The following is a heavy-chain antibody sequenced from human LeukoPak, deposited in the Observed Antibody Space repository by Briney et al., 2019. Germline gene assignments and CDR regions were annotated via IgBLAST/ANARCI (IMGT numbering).Heavy chain of an antibody. J-gene: IGHJ4*02. V-gene: IGHV1-18*01. Sequence: ASVKVSCKASGYGLINYGINWVRQAPGQGLEWMGWINAYKRSTSYTQKFQGRVTMTTDTSTSTAYMELKSLRSDDTAVYYCARDLSSGWNDYWGQGTLVTVSS. CDR3: ARDLSSGWNDY. D-gene: IGHD6-19*01. CDR2: INAYKRST. CDR1: GYGLINYG.